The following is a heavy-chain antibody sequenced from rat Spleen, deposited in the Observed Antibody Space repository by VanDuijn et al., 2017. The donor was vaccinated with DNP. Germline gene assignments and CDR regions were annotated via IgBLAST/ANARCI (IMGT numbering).Heavy chain of an antibody. CDR2: IQSDGNK. D-gene: IGHD1-12*02. CDR1: GFSLTNYH. V-gene: IGHV2-27*01. Sequence: QVQLKESGPGLVQPSQTLSLTCTVSGFSLTNYHVDWVRQPPGKGLAWMGRIQSDGNKDYNSVLKSRLSISRDTSKSQVFLKMNSVQTEDTAMYFCARSQGYYYDGSYYPFAYWGQGTLVTVSS. CDR3: ARSQGYYYDGSYYPFAY. J-gene: IGHJ3*01.